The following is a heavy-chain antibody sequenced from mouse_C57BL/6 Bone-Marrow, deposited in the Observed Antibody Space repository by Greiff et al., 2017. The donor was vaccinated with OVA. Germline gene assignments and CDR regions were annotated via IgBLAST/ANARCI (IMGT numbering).Heavy chain of an antibody. CDR1: GYAFSSYW. CDR3: ARAGDYGGLAY. V-gene: IGHV1-80*01. CDR2: IYPGDGDT. J-gene: IGHJ3*01. Sequence: QVQLQQSGAELVKTGASVKISCKASGYAFSSYWMNWVKQRPGKGLEWIGQIYPGDGDTYYNGKFKGKATLTADKSASTAYMQLSSLTSEDSAVYFCARAGDYGGLAYWGQGTLVTVSA. D-gene: IGHD2-4*01.